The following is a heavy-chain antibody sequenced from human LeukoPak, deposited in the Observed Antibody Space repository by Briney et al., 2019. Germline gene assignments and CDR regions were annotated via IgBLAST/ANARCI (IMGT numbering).Heavy chain of an antibody. D-gene: IGHD6-19*01. CDR3: ARGSSGRYYYYYMDV. J-gene: IGHJ6*03. CDR2: IIPIFGTA. CDR1: GGTFSSYA. Sequence: SVKVSCKASGGTFSSYAISWVRQAPGQGLEWMEGIIPIFGTANYAQKFQGRVTITTDESTSTAYMELSSLRSEDTAVYYCARGSSGRYYYYYMDVWGKGTTVTVSS. V-gene: IGHV1-69*05.